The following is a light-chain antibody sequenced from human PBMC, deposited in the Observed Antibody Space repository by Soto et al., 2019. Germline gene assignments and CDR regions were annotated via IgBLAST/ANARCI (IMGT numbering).Light chain of an antibody. J-gene: IGLJ1*01. CDR3: SSYTTYTTGTTLV. CDR1: SSDVGGYNF. V-gene: IGLV2-14*03. Sequence: QSVLTQPASVPGSPGQSITISCTGTSSDVGGYNFVSWYQQHPGKAPKLMIYDVSNRPSGVSDRFSGSKSGNTASLSISWLQSEDEADYFCSSYTTYTTGTTLVFGTGTKVTVL. CDR2: DVS.